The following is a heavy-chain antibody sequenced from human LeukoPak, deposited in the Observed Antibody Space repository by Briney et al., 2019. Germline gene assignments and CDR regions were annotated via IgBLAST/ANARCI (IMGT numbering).Heavy chain of an antibody. CDR2: ISPRGGGT. V-gene: IGHV3-23*01. Sequence: PGGSLRLSCAASGFIFRNYGMNWVRQAPGKGLEWVSGISPRGGGTYYADSVKGRFTISRDNSKNTLYLQMNSLRAEDTAVYYCAREISTTRYMDVWGEGTTVTVSS. J-gene: IGHJ6*03. CDR1: GFIFRNYG. D-gene: IGHD1-26*01. CDR3: AREISTTRYMDV.